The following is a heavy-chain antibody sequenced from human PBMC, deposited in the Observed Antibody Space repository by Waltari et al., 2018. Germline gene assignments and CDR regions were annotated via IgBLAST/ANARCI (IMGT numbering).Heavy chain of an antibody. CDR1: GGSISSYF. CDR2: MYTRGST. J-gene: IGHJ5*02. D-gene: IGHD2-2*01. CDR3: ARSHCTSSSCWGDWFDP. Sequence: QVQLQESGPGLVKPSETLSLTCTVSGGSISSYFWSWIRQPAGKGLEWIWRMYTRGSTNYNPSLKSRVTMSVDTSKNQFSLKLSSVTAADTATYFCARSHCTSSSCWGDWFDPWGQGTLVAVSS. V-gene: IGHV4-4*07.